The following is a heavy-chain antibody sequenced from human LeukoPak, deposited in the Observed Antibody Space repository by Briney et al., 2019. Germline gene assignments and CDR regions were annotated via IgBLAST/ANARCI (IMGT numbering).Heavy chain of an antibody. J-gene: IGHJ4*02. CDR1: GGSISNYY. D-gene: IGHD1-26*01. V-gene: IGHV4-59*01. CDR2: VYYTGST. Sequence: PSETLSLTCPVSGGSISNYYYWTWIRQPPGKGLEWIGYVYYTGSTNFNPSLKSRVTMSLDTSRNQFSLKLTSLTAADTAVYYCASLSIVGATGAPNWGQGTLVTVSS. CDR3: ASLSIVGATGAPN.